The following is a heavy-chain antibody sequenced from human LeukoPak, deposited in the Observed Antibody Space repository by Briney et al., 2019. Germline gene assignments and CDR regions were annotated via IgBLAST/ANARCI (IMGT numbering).Heavy chain of an antibody. D-gene: IGHD2-15*01. V-gene: IGHV3-23*01. CDR3: AKVSGYPCY. CDR1: GFTFRSIG. Sequence: GGSLRLSCAASGFTFRSIGLSWVRQAPGKGLEWVSTITSGDDRFYADSVKGRFTISRDNSKNTLYLQMNTLRAEDTAVYYCAKVSGYPCYWGQGTLVTVSS. J-gene: IGHJ4*02. CDR2: ITSGDDR.